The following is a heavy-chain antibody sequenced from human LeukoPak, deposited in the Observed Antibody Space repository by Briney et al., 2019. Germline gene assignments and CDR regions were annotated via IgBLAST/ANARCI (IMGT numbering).Heavy chain of an antibody. CDR2: ISSSGSTI. J-gene: IGHJ6*02. Sequence: GGSLRLSCAASGFTFSDYYMSWIRQAPGKGLEWVSYISSSGSTIYYADSVKGRFTISRDNSKNTLYLQMNSLRAEDTAVYYCARAVGATTGYYYYGMDVWGQGTTVTVSS. CDR3: ARAVGATTGYYYYGMDV. V-gene: IGHV3-11*04. D-gene: IGHD1-26*01. CDR1: GFTFSDYY.